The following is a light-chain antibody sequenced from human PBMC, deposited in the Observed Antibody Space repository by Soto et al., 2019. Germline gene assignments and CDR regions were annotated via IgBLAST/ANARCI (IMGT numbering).Light chain of an antibody. CDR3: QQSYSTPIT. CDR2: GAS. J-gene: IGKJ3*01. V-gene: IGKV1-39*01. Sequence: DIQMTQSPSSLSPSVGDRVTITCRASQSISSYLNWYQQKPGKAPKLLIYGASSLQSGVPSRFSGSGSGTDFTLTISSLQPEDFATYYCQQSYSTPITVGPGTKVDIK. CDR1: QSISSY.